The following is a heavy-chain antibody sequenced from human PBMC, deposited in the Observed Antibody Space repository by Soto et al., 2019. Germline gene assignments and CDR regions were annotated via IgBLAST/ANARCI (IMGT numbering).Heavy chain of an antibody. Sequence: SETLSLTCTVSGGSISSYYWSWIRQPPGKGLEWIGYIYYSGSTNYNPSLKSRVTISVDTSKNQFSLKLSSVTAADTAVYYCARLEYYDFWSGCSRSSFYPVGWFDPWGQGTLVTVSS. J-gene: IGHJ5*02. CDR2: IYYSGST. D-gene: IGHD3-3*01. CDR1: GGSISSYY. V-gene: IGHV4-59*01. CDR3: ARLEYYDFWSGCSRSSFYPVGWFDP.